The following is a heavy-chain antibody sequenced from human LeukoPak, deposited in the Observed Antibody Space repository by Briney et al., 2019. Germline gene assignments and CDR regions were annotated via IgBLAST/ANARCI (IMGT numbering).Heavy chain of an antibody. J-gene: IGHJ6*03. CDR2: IDHSGST. CDR3: ASQVRLERRYYYYSMDV. D-gene: IGHD1-1*01. CDR1: GGYFSGYY. V-gene: IGHV4-34*01. Sequence: SETLSLTCAVYGGYFSGYYWSWIRQPPGKGLEWIGEIDHSGSTNYNPSLKSRITISVDTSKNQFSLKLSSVTAADTAVYYCASQVRLERRYYYYSMDVWGKGTTVTVSS.